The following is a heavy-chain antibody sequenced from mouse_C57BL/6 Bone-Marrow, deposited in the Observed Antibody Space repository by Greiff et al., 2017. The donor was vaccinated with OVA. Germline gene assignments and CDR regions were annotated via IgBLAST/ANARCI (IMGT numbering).Heavy chain of an antibody. J-gene: IGHJ3*01. D-gene: IGHD2-5*01. CDR3: ARRESGYYSNYWFAY. Sequence: DVKLVESGGGLVKPGGSLKLSCAASGFTFSDYGMHWVRQAPEKGLEWVAYISSGSSTIYYADTVKGRFTISRDNAKNTLFLQMTSLRSEDTAMYYCARRESGYYSNYWFAYWGQGTLVTVSA. CDR1: GFTFSDYG. CDR2: ISSGSSTI. V-gene: IGHV5-17*01.